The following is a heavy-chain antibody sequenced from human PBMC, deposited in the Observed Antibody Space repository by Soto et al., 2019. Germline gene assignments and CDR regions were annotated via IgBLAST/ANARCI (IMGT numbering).Heavy chain of an antibody. CDR3: AHAGDYDLLSFDH. J-gene: IGHJ4*02. CDR1: GFSLTTTHMG. Sequence: QITLKESGPPLVRPAQTLTLTCAFSGFSLTTTHMGVAWIRQPQGKALEWRPLIYRDDDKLYSPSLKNKLAISKANTRTRVVLTITYMNPEDTGTDFCAHAGDYDLLSFDHWGPGTLVTVSS. CDR2: IYRDDDK. V-gene: IGHV2-5*02. D-gene: IGHD4-17*01.